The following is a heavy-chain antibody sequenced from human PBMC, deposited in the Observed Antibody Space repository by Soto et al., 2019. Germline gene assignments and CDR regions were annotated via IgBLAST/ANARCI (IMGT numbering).Heavy chain of an antibody. CDR2: ISASGNSD. Sequence: GGSLRLSCSASGFTFTIYAMHWVRQAPGKGLEWVSGISASGNSDSSAESVKGRFTISRDNSKNTMYLELNNMGVEDKAVYYCAKGGDSWSGYSHYWGQGPMVTVYS. V-gene: IGHV3-23*01. CDR1: GFTFTIYA. D-gene: IGHD3-3*01. J-gene: IGHJ4*02. CDR3: AKGGDSWSGYSHY.